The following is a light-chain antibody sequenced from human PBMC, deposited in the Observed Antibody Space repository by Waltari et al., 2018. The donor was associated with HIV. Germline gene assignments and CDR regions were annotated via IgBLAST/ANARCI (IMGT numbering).Light chain of an antibody. CDR3: QSFDTSLRGLRV. CDR1: SSNLGSGFD. V-gene: IGLV1-40*01. J-gene: IGLJ3*02. Sequence: QSLLTQPPSVSGAPGHNVTISCTGTSSNLGSGFDVHWYQFLPAIAPKLLIYGDSIRPSGVPDRFSGSKTDTTASLAITGLQAEDDGEYVCQSFDTSLRGLRVFGGGTQLTVL. CDR2: GDS.